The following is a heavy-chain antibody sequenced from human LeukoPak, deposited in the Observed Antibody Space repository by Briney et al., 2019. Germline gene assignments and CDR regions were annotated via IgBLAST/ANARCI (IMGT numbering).Heavy chain of an antibody. CDR1: GYSISSGYY. Sequence: PSETLSLTCTVSGYSISSGYYWGWLRQPPGKGLEWIGSIYHSGGTYYNPSLKSRVTISVDTSKNQFSLKLSSVTAADTAVYYCGRSWYDFWSGSYWFDPWGQGTLVTVSS. CDR2: IYHSGGT. V-gene: IGHV4-38-2*02. J-gene: IGHJ5*02. CDR3: GRSWYDFWSGSYWFDP. D-gene: IGHD3-3*01.